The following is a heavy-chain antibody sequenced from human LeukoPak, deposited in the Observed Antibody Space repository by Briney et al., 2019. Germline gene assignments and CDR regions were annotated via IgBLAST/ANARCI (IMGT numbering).Heavy chain of an antibody. CDR1: GYSFTNYW. Sequence: GESLKISCKGSGYSFTNYWIGWVRQMPGKGLEWMGIIYPGGSDTRYSPSFQGQVTISADNSISTAYLQLSSLKASDTAMYYCATNHQWPTPYHFDYWGQGTLVIVSS. V-gene: IGHV5-51*01. CDR3: ATNHQWPTPYHFDY. D-gene: IGHD6-19*01. CDR2: IYPGGSDT. J-gene: IGHJ4*02.